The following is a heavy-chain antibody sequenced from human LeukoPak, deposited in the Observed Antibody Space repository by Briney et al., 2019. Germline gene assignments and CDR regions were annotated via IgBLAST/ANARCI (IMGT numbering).Heavy chain of an antibody. V-gene: IGHV1-18*01. CDR1: GYTFTSYG. J-gene: IGHJ4*02. Sequence: ASVKVSCKASGYTFTSYGISWVRQAPGQGLEWMGWISAYNGNTNYAQKLQGRVTMTTDTSTSTAYMELRSLRSDDTAVYYCARGIPRITIFGVVLGFDYWGQGTLVTVSS. D-gene: IGHD3-3*01. CDR3: ARGIPRITIFGVVLGFDY. CDR2: ISAYNGNT.